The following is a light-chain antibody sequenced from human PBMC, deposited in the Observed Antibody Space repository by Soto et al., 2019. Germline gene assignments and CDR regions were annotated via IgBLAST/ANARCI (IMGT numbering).Light chain of an antibody. V-gene: IGLV2-11*01. J-gene: IGLJ2*01. CDR1: RSDVGGYNF. CDR2: DVA. CDR3: CSYAGNRVI. Sequence: QSALTQPRSVSGSPGQSVTISCTGTRSDVGGYNFVSWYQQHPGKAPTLIIYDVAKRPSGVPHRFSGSKSADTASLTISGLEAEDEDDYYCCSYAGNRVIFGGGTKLTVL.